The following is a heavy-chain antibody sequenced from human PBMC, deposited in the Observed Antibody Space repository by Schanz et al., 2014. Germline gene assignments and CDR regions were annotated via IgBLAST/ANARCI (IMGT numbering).Heavy chain of an antibody. CDR2: IKSKTDGETT. V-gene: IGHV3-15*01. CDR3: AKGRFGELSAFDI. Sequence: EVQLLESGGGLIQPGGSLRLSCAASGFIFGSSVMAWARQAPGKGLEWLGRIKSKTDGETTDYAAPVKGRFSISRDDSQSTLYLQMNSLKIEDTAVYYCAKGRFGELSAFDIWGQGTMVTVSS. CDR1: GFIFGSSV. D-gene: IGHD3-10*01. J-gene: IGHJ3*02.